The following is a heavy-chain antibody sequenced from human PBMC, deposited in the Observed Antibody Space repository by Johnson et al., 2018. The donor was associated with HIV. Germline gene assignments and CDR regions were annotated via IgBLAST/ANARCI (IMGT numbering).Heavy chain of an antibody. D-gene: IGHD6-13*01. CDR2: ISYDGSNK. CDR1: GFTFSSYA. CDR3: ASWGVGSSWNHDAFDI. V-gene: IGHV3-30-3*01. Sequence: QVQLVESGGGVVQPGRSLRLSCAASGFTFSSYAMHWVRQAPGKGLEWVAVISYDGSNKYYADSVKGRFTISRDNSKNTLYLQMNSLRAKDTAVYYCASWGVGSSWNHDAFDIWGQGTMVTVSS. J-gene: IGHJ3*02.